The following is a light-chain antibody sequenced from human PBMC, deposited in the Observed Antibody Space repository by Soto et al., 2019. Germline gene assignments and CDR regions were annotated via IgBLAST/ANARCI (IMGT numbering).Light chain of an antibody. V-gene: IGKV3-20*01. CDR1: QSVSSSY. Sequence: EIVLTQSPGTLSLSPGERATLSCRASQSVSSSYLAWYQQKPGQAPRLLIYGASSRVTGITDRFSGSGSGTDFTLTISRLEPEDFAVYYCQQYGSSPGTFGPGTKSGYQT. CDR2: GAS. CDR3: QQYGSSPGT. J-gene: IGKJ3*01.